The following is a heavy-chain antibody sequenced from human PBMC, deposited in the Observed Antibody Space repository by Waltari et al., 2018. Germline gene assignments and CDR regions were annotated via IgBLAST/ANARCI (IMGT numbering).Heavy chain of an antibody. D-gene: IGHD3-22*01. J-gene: IGHJ6*02. CDR1: GFTFSSYS. Sequence: EVQLVESGGGLVQPGGSLRLSCAASGFTFSSYSMNWVRQAPGKGLEWGSYISSSSSTIYYADSVKGRFTISRDNAKNSLYLQMNSLRAEDTAVYYCAKGGPVVVIFPDYGMDVWGQGTTVTVSS. CDR2: ISSSSSTI. V-gene: IGHV3-48*01. CDR3: AKGGPVVVIFPDYGMDV.